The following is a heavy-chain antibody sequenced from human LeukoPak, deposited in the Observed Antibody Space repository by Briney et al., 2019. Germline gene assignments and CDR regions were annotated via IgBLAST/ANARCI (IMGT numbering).Heavy chain of an antibody. CDR3: TISLGLYYYDSSGFYYRDY. J-gene: IGHJ4*02. D-gene: IGHD3-22*01. V-gene: IGHV3-15*01. CDR2: IKSKTDGGTT. Sequence: GGSLRLSCAVSGFTFSNAWMSWVRQAPGKGLEWVGRIKSKTDGGTTDYAAHVKDRFTISRDDSKNMLYLQMNSLKTEDTAVYYCTISLGLYYYDSSGFYYRDYWGQGTLVTDSS. CDR1: GFTFSNAW.